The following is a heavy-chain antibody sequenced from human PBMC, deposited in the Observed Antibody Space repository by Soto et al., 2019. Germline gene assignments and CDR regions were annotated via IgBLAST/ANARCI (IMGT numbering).Heavy chain of an antibody. V-gene: IGHV3-30-3*01. CDR1: GFTFSSYA. CDR3: ARPYWAAEPEDYYYGMDV. CDR2: ISYDGSNK. D-gene: IGHD2-8*02. J-gene: IGHJ6*02. Sequence: QVQLVESGGGVVQPGRSLRLSCAASGFTFSSYAMHWVRQAPGKGLEWVAVISYDGSNKYYADSVKGRFTISRDNSKNTLYLQMNSLSAEDTAVYYCARPYWAAEPEDYYYGMDVWGQGTTVTFAS.